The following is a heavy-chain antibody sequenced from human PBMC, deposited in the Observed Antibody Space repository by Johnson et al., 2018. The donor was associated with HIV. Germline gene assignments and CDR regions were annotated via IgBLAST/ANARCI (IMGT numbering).Heavy chain of an antibody. CDR2: IWYDGSNE. V-gene: IGHV3-33*01. CDR3: AREGSGIAGGGAFDI. D-gene: IGHD1-26*01. Sequence: QVQLVESGGGVVQPGRSLRLSCEASGLMFSRYGMHWVRQAPGRGLEWVAGIWYDGSNEYYADSVKGRFTISRDNSKNTLYLQMNSLRAEDTAVYYCAREGSGIAGGGAFDIWGQGTMVTVSS. CDR1: GLMFSRYG. J-gene: IGHJ3*02.